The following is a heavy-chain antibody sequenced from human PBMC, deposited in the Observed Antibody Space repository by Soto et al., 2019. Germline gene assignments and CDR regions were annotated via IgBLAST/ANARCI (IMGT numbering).Heavy chain of an antibody. J-gene: IGHJ4*02. CDR3: ARSLYGAYVDY. Sequence: EVHLVESGGGLVQPGGSLRLSCAASAFTFSSYWMHWVRQAPGKGLVWVSRINNDGSYTSYADSVKGRFSISRDNARNTVYLQVKSLSAEDTGLYYCARSLYGAYVDYWGQGTLVTVSS. D-gene: IGHD3-10*01. CDR1: AFTFSSYW. V-gene: IGHV3-74*01. CDR2: INNDGSYT.